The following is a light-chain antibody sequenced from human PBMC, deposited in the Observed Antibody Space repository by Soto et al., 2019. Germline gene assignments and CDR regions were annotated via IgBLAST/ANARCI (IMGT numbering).Light chain of an antibody. CDR2: WGS. J-gene: IGKJ1*01. V-gene: IGKV2-28*01. CDR3: MQALQTPWT. Sequence: DIVMTQSPLSLPVTAGEPASVSCRSSQSLPHSNGYNYLDWYLQKPGQSPQLLIYWGSNRASGVPDRFSGSGSGTDFTLKISRVEAEDVGVYYCMQALQTPWTFGQGTKVDIK. CDR1: QSLPHSNGYNY.